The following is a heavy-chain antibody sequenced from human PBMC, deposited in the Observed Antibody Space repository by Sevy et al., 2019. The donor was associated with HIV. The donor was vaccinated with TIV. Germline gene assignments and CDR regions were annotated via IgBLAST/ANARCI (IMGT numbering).Heavy chain of an antibody. CDR1: GFSFSGHY. J-gene: IGHJ2*01. CDR2: IKQDGSEK. CDR3: AREYWWRFDL. D-gene: IGHD2-8*02. V-gene: IGHV3-7*03. Sequence: GGSLRLSCAASGFSFSGHYMTWVRQAPGKGLERVAKIKQDGSEKYYVDSVMGRFTVSRDNAKSSLYLQMNSLRLDDTAVYYCAREYWWRFDLWGRGTLVTVSS.